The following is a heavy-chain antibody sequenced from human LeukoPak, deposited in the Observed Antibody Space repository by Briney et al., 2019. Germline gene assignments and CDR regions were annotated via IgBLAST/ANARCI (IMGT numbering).Heavy chain of an antibody. J-gene: IGHJ5*02. CDR3: ARDPHVLLWFGELRDWFDP. Sequence: PSETLSLTCTVSGGSISSYYWSWIRQPAGKGLEWIGRIYTSGSTNYNPSLKSRVTMSVDTSKNQFSLKLSSVTAADTAVYYCARDPHVLLWFGELRDWFDPWGQGTLVTVSS. D-gene: IGHD3-10*01. CDR2: IYTSGST. V-gene: IGHV4-4*07. CDR1: GGSISSYY.